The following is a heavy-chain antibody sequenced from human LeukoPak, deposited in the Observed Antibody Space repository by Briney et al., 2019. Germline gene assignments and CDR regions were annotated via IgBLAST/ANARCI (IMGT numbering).Heavy chain of an antibody. V-gene: IGHV3-21*01. J-gene: IGHJ1*01. CDR3: ARDLSLSVDYYDSSGYLLFQH. CDR1: GFTFSSYS. CDR2: ISSSSSYI. Sequence: GGSLRLSSAASGFTFSSYSMNWVRQAPGKGLEWVSSISSSSSYIYYADSVKGRFTISRDNAKNSLYLQMNSLRAEDTAVYYCARDLSLSVDYYDSSGYLLFQHWGQGTLVTVSS. D-gene: IGHD3-22*01.